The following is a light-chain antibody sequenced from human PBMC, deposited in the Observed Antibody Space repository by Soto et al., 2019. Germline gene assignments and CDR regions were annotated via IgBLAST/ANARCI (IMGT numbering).Light chain of an antibody. CDR1: QGTSSY. CDR3: QQYYSYLIT. Sequence: IQLTQSPSFLSASVGDRVTITCRASQGTSSYLAWYQQKPGKAPKLLIYAASTLQSGVPSRFSGSGSGTDFTLTISCLQSEDFATYYCQQYYSYLITFGQGTRLEIK. V-gene: IGKV1-8*01. CDR2: AAS. J-gene: IGKJ5*01.